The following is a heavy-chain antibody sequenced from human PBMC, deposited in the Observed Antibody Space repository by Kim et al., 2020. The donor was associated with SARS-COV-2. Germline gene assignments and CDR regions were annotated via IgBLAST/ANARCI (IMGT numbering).Heavy chain of an antibody. Sequence: SETLSLTCAVYGGSFSGYYWSWIRQPPGKGLEWIGEINHSGSTNYNPSLKSRVTISVDTSKNQFSLKLSSVTAADTAVYYCARGRYRLPYSYGMDVWGQGTTVTVSS. D-gene: IGHD2-21*02. CDR3: ARGRYRLPYSYGMDV. CDR2: INHSGST. V-gene: IGHV4-34*01. J-gene: IGHJ6*02. CDR1: GGSFSGYY.